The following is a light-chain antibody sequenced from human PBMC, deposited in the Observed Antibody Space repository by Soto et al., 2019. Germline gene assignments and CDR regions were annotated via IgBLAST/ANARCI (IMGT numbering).Light chain of an antibody. CDR2: RIS. CDR1: QSLVFSDGNTY. J-gene: IGKJ1*01. Sequence: DVVMTQPPLSLPVTLGQPASISCRSSQSLVFSDGNTYLSWYQQRPGQSPRRLIYRISNRDSGVPDRFGGSGSGTDFTLEISRVEAEDVGVYFCMQGSHWPRTFGQGTKVDIK. CDR3: MQGSHWPRT. V-gene: IGKV2-30*01.